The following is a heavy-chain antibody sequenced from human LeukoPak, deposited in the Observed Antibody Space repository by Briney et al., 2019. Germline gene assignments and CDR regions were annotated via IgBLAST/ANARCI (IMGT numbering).Heavy chain of an antibody. Sequence: SETLSLTCTVSGGSISSYYWSLIRQPPGKGLEWIGYIYYSGSTNYNPSLKSRVTISVDTSKNQFSLKLSSVTAADTAVYYCARAPRQAYFQHWGQGTLVTVSS. CDR2: IYYSGST. CDR1: GGSISSYY. J-gene: IGHJ1*01. V-gene: IGHV4-59*01. CDR3: ARAPRQAYFQH.